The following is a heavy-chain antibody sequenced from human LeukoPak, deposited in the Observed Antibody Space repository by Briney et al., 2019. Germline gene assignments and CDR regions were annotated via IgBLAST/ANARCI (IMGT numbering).Heavy chain of an antibody. V-gene: IGHV3-23*01. CDR1: GFTFSSYA. CDR3: AKDPNYDFWSGYFDY. Sequence: GGSLRLSCAASGFTFSSYAMSWARQAPGKGLEWVSAISGSGGSTYYADSVKGRFTISRDNSKNTLYLQMNSLRAEDTAVYYCAKDPNYDFWSGYFDYWGQGTLVTVSS. J-gene: IGHJ4*02. D-gene: IGHD3-3*01. CDR2: ISGSGGST.